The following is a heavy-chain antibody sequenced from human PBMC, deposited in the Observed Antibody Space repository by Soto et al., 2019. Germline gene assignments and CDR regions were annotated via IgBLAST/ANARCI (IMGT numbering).Heavy chain of an antibody. D-gene: IGHD2-21*02. CDR1: GFTFSSYA. J-gene: IGHJ4*02. CDR3: AKRLGACWHFDS. CDR2: VSIGGST. V-gene: IGHV3-23*01. Sequence: DVQLLDSGGGLVQPEGSLRLSCAASGFTFSSYAMGLVRQGPGKGLECVALVSIGGSTHYADSVRGRFTISRDNSKNTQSLQMNSPTAEVTSVYFCAKRLGACWHFDSWGQGALVTVSS.